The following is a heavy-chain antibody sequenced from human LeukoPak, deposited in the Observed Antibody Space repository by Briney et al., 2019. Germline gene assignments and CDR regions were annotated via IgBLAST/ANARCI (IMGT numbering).Heavy chain of an antibody. CDR3: ARPYNSGSYTPFDY. V-gene: IGHV4-39*01. J-gene: IGHJ4*02. CDR1: GASIGSTSYY. Sequence: PSETLSLTCTVSGASIGSTSYYWGWIRPPPGKGLEWIGSIYYSGSTYYTPSLESRVTISVDTSKNQFSLKLSSVTAADTAVYYCARPYNSGSYTPFDYWGQGTLVTVSS. D-gene: IGHD3-10*01. CDR2: IYYSGST.